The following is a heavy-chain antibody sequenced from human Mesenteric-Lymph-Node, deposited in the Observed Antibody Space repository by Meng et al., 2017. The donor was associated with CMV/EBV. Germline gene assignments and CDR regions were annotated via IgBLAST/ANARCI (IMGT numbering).Heavy chain of an antibody. J-gene: IGHJ4*02. D-gene: IGHD1-1*01. CDR2: ISWNSGSI. CDR1: GYTFTSYW. Sequence: GGSLRLSCKGSGYTFTSYWIGWVRQMPGKGLEWVSAISWNSGSIGYVDSVKGRFTISRDNAKNSLYLQMNSLRAEDTAVYYCARDVGTGNDGPFDYWGQGTLVTVSS. CDR3: ARDVGTGNDGPFDY. V-gene: IGHV3-20*04.